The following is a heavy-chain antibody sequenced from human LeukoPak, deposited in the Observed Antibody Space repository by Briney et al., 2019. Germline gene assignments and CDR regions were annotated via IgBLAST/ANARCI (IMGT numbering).Heavy chain of an antibody. CDR2: TSYDGTNK. Sequence: GGSLRLSCVASGFTFSTYTMHWVRQAPGKGLEWVALTSYDGTNKYYADSVTGRLTISRDNSKNTLYLRMNSLRPEDTAVYFCATSGYTNSLWGQGTLVTVSS. CDR3: ATSGYTNSL. D-gene: IGHD5-12*01. J-gene: IGHJ4*02. V-gene: IGHV3-30-3*01. CDR1: GFTFSTYT.